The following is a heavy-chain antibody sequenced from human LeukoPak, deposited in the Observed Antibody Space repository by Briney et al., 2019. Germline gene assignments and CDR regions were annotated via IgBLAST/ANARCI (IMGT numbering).Heavy chain of an antibody. D-gene: IGHD2-2*01. CDR1: GFTFSRHW. CDR3: AREPPYCSSTSCYSGYYGMDV. CDR2: IKHDGSEK. J-gene: IGHJ6*02. V-gene: IGHV3-7*01. Sequence: GGSLRLSCAASGFTFSRHWMTWVRQAPGKGLEWVANIKHDGSEKNYVDSVKGRFTISRDNAKNSLYLQMNSLRAEDTVVYYCAREPPYCSSTSCYSGYYGMDVWGQGTTVTVSS.